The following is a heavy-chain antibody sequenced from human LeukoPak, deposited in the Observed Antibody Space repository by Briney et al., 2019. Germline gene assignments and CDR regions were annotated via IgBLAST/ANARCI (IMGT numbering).Heavy chain of an antibody. CDR1: GFSISGYS. J-gene: IGHJ4*02. D-gene: IGHD1-26*01. V-gene: IGHV3-48*02. CDR2: ISSSSSTM. CDR3: ASMWEGGY. Sequence: GGSLRLSCAATGFSISGYSMNWVRQAPGKGLEWVSYISSSSSTMYYADSVKGRFTISRDNAQSSLFLQMNSLRDEDAAVYFCASMWEGGYWGQGTLVTVSS.